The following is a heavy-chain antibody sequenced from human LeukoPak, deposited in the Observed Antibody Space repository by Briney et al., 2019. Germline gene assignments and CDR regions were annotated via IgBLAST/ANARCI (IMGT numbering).Heavy chain of an antibody. Sequence: GGYLTLSCAASGFTFRSYRMNWVRPARGKGLEWVSYISSSSSTRYYADSVQGRFSICRDNAKTSLYLQMNSLRDEDTAVYYGASELGDYWGQGTLVTVSS. CDR2: ISSSSSTR. J-gene: IGHJ4*02. CDR3: ASELGDY. V-gene: IGHV3-48*02. CDR1: GFTFRSYR.